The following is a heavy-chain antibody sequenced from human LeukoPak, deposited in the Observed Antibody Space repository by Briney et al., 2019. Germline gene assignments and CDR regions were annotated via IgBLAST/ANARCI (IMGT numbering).Heavy chain of an antibody. J-gene: IGHJ6*02. CDR3: ARDREWYYDFWSGYSYYYGMDV. Sequence: ASVKVSCKASGYTFTSYGISWVRQAPGQGLEWMGWISAYNGNTNYAQKLQGRVTMTTDTSTSTAYMELRSLRSDDTAAYYCARDREWYYDFWSGYSYYYGMDVWGQGTTVTVSS. D-gene: IGHD3-3*01. CDR1: GYTFTSYG. CDR2: ISAYNGNT. V-gene: IGHV1-18*01.